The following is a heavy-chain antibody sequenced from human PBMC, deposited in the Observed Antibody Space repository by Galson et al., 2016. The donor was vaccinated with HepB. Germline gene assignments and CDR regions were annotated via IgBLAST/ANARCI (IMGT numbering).Heavy chain of an antibody. CDR3: AEANSSSWYRGWWFDR. Sequence: SLRLSCAASGFTFDTYAMSWVRQAPGKGLEWVSSIRDRGASTYYADSVKGRFTISRDNSKNTMYLQMNSLRAEDTAVYYCAEANSSSWYRGWWFDRWGRGTLVTVSS. V-gene: IGHV3-23*01. CDR1: GFTFDTYA. CDR2: IRDRGAST. D-gene: IGHD6-13*01. J-gene: IGHJ2*01.